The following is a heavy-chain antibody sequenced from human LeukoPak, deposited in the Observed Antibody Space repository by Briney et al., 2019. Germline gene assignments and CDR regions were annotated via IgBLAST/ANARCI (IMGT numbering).Heavy chain of an antibody. CDR3: ARDPELRVVPAAPRNYGMEV. CDR1: GGTFSSYA. D-gene: IGHD2-2*01. CDR2: IIPIFGTA. V-gene: IGHV1-69*13. J-gene: IGHJ6*04. Sequence: ASVTVTCKASGGTFSSYAISWVRQAPGQGLEWMGGIIPIFGTANYAQKFQGRVTITADESTSTAYMELSSLRSEDTAVYYCARDPELRVVPAAPRNYGMEVWGEGTTVTVSS.